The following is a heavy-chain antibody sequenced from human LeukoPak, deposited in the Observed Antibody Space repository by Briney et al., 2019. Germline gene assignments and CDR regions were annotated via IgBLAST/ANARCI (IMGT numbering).Heavy chain of an antibody. D-gene: IGHD3-22*01. V-gene: IGHV4-4*07. CDR2: NYTSGST. J-gene: IGHJ5*02. CDR1: GGSISSYY. CDR3: ARDNSSGYYPMFDP. Sequence: SETLSLTCTVSGGSISSYYGSSIRQPAGKGLEWIGRNYTSGSTNYNPSLKSRVTMSVDTSKNQFSLKLSSVTAADTAVYYCARDNSSGYYPMFDPWGQGTLVTVSP.